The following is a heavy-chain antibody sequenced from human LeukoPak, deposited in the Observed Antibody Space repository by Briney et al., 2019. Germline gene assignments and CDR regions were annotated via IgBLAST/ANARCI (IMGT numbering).Heavy chain of an antibody. CDR2: IKLDGSEQ. D-gene: IGHD6-6*01. CDR3: ARAPARARLDY. Sequence: GGSLRLPCAASGFSFSRYWMYWVRQAPGKGLEWVASIKLDGSEQYYVDSVKGRFTISRDNAKSSLFLQMNSLRAEDTALYYCARAPARARLDYWGQGTLVTVSS. CDR1: GFSFSRYW. J-gene: IGHJ4*02. V-gene: IGHV3-7*01.